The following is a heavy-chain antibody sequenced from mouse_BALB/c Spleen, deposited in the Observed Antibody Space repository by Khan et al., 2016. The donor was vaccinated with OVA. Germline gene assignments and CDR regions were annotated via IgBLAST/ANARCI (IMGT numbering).Heavy chain of an antibody. D-gene: IGHD2-10*01. CDR2: IWSDGST. Sequence: QVQLKESGPGLVAPSQSLSITCTISGFSLTNYGIHWVRQPPGKGLEWLVVIWSDGSTTYNSALKSRLTISKDNSKSQVFLKMNSLQTDDTAMYFCARQTYYYYNIMDYWGQGTSVTVSS. V-gene: IGHV2-6-1*01. CDR3: ARQTYYYYNIMDY. J-gene: IGHJ4*01. CDR1: GFSLTNYG.